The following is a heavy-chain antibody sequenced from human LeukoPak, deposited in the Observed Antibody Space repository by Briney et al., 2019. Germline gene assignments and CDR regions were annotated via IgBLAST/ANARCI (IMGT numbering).Heavy chain of an antibody. J-gene: IGHJ4*02. Sequence: PSETLSLTCAIYGGSFSGYYWSWIRQPPGKGLEWIGEINHSGTTNYNPSLKSRATISVDTSKNQFSLKLSSVTAADTAVYYCASPTRGYWGQGTLVTVSS. CDR1: GGSFSGYY. V-gene: IGHV4-34*01. CDR2: INHSGTT. CDR3: ASPTRGY.